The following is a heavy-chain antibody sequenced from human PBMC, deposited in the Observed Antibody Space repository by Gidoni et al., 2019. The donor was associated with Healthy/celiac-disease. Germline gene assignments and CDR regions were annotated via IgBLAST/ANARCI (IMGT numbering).Heavy chain of an antibody. CDR1: GFTFSSYS. V-gene: IGHV3-48*02. J-gene: IGHJ5*02. D-gene: IGHD3-22*01. CDR2: ISSSSSTI. Sequence: GFTFSSYSMNWVRQAPGKGLEWVSYISSSSSTIYYADSVKGRFTISRDNAKNSLYLQMNSLRDEDTAVYYCAREEIDYYDSSGYMNWFDPWGQGTLVTVSS. CDR3: AREEIDYYDSSGYMNWFDP.